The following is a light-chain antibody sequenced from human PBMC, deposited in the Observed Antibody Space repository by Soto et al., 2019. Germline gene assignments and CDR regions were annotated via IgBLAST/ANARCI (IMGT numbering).Light chain of an antibody. J-gene: IGLJ2*01. CDR1: SSNNGNNY. Sequence: SVLTQPPSVSAAPGQKVTISCSGSSSNNGNNYVSWYQQLPGTAPKLLIYENNMRPSGIPDRFSGSKSGTSATLGITGLQTGDEADYCCGTWDSSLSAVVFGGGTKVTVL. CDR3: GTWDSSLSAVV. CDR2: ENN. V-gene: IGLV1-51*02.